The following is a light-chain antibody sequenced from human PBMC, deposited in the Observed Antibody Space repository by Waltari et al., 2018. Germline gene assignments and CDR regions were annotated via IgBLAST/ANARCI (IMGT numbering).Light chain of an antibody. Sequence: DIVMTQSPDSLAVSLGERVTINCKSSQNLLYSSNNKNYLAWYQQKPGQAPKLLIYRASTRESGVPNRFSGSGSGTDFTLTLSGLQAEDVAVYYCQQYYSTPFTFGGGTKVEIK. CDR1: QNLLYSSNNKNY. V-gene: IGKV4-1*01. CDR2: RAS. CDR3: QQYYSTPFT. J-gene: IGKJ4*01.